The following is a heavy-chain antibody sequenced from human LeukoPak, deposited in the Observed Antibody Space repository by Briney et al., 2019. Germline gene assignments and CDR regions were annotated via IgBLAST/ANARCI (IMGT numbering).Heavy chain of an antibody. CDR1: GYTFTSYA. CDR2: INAGNGNT. V-gene: IGHV1-3*01. Sequence: GASVKVSCKASGYTFTSYAMHWVRQAPGQRLEWMGWINAGNGNTKYSQKFQGRVTITRDTSASTAYMELSSLRSEDTAVYYCARDPADDYYYYGMDVWGQGTTVTVSS. CDR3: ARDPADDYYYYGMDV. J-gene: IGHJ6*02.